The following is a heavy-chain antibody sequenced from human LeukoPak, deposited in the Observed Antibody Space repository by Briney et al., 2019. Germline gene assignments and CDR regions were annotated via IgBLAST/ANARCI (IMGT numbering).Heavy chain of an antibody. V-gene: IGHV4-34*01. D-gene: IGHD6-13*01. J-gene: IGHJ5*02. CDR2: INHSGST. CDR1: GGSFSGYY. CDR3: ARAAAAGRTGLNWFDP. Sequence: SETLSLTCAVYGGSFSGYYWSWIRQPPGKGLEWIGEINHSGSTNYNPSLKSRVTISVDTSKNQFSLKLSSVTAADTAVYYCARAAAAGRTGLNWFDPWGQGTLVTVSS.